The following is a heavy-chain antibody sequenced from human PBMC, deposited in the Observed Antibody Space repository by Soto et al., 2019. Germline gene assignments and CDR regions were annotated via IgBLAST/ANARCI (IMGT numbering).Heavy chain of an antibody. CDR3: VKDSSPGGYFDS. J-gene: IGHJ4*02. Sequence: SGGSLRLSCAVSGFTFRNFGMHWVRQAPGKGLEWVAVISYDGSEKYYAESVKGRFTVFRDNYKNTLSLQMNSLRSDDTAVYYCVKDSSPGGYFDSWGQGTLVTVSS. D-gene: IGHD2-15*01. V-gene: IGHV3-30*18. CDR2: ISYDGSEK. CDR1: GFTFRNFG.